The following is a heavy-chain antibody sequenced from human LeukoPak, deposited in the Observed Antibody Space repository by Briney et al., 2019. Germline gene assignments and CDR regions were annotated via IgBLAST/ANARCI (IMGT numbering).Heavy chain of an antibody. CDR1: GGSLSSGGYS. V-gene: IGHV4-30-2*01. CDR3: ARDDLDAFDI. CDR2: IYHSGST. Sequence: SQTLSLTCAVSGGSLSSGGYSWSWLRQPPGTGLEWIGYIYHSGSTYYNPSLKSRVTISVDRSKNQFSLKLSSVTAADTAVYYCARDDLDAFDIWGQGTMVTVSS. J-gene: IGHJ3*02.